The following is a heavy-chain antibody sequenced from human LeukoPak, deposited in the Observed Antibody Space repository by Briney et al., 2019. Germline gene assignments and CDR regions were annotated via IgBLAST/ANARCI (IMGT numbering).Heavy chain of an antibody. Sequence: ASVKVSCKASGYTFTSYGISWVRQAPGRGLEWMGWISAYNGNTNYAQKLQGRVTMTTDTSTSTAYMELRSLRSDDTAVYYCARHPGSYYYYYMDVWGKGTTVTVSS. CDR1: GYTFTSYG. D-gene: IGHD1-1*01. J-gene: IGHJ6*03. V-gene: IGHV1-18*01. CDR3: ARHPGSYYYYYMDV. CDR2: ISAYNGNT.